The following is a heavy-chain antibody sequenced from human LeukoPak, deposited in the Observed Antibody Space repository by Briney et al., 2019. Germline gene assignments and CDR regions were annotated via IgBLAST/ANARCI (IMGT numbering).Heavy chain of an antibody. J-gene: IGHJ4*02. D-gene: IGHD6-19*01. CDR3: AKDYPSKYSSEYGSDWPIDY. Sequence: GGSLRLSCAASGFTFSSYAMTWVRQAPEKGLEWVSTVTSSGRTYYADSVKGRFTISRDNSKDTVFLQMSSLRAEDTAVYYCAKDYPSKYSSEYGSDWPIDYWGQGTLVAVSS. V-gene: IGHV3-23*01. CDR1: GFTFSSYA. CDR2: VTSSGRT.